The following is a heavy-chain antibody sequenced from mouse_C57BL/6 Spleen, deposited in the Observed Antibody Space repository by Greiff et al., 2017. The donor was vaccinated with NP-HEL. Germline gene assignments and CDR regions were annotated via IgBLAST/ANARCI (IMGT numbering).Heavy chain of an antibody. V-gene: IGHV5-4*01. CDR2: ISDGGSYT. J-gene: IGHJ1*03. CDR3: ARDGLAYWYFDV. Sequence: EVQRVESGGGLVKPGGSLKLSCAASGFTFSSYAMSWVRQTPEKRLEWVATISDGGSYTYYPDNVKGRFTISRDNAKNNLYLQMSHLKSEDTAMYYCARDGLAYWYFDVWGTGTTVTVSS. D-gene: IGHD4-1*01. CDR1: GFTFSSYA.